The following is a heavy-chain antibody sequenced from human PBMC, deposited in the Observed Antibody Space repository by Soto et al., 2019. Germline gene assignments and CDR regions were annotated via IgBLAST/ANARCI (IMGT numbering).Heavy chain of an antibody. V-gene: IGHV4-30-2*01. CDR2: IYHSGGT. J-gene: IGHJ4*02. D-gene: IGHD3-22*01. CDR1: GDSISSGSYS. Sequence: QLQLQESGSGLVKPSQTLSLTCAVSGDSISSGSYSWNWIRQPPGKGLEWIGYIYHSGGTDYNPSLKSRVTITVDSSNNQFSLKLSSVTAADTAVYYCARESRSCYYLDYWVQGTLVTVSS. CDR3: ARESRSCYYLDY.